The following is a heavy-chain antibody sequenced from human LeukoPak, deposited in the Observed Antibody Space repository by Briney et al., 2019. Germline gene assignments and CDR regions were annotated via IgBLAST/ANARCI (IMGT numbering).Heavy chain of an antibody. CDR1: GGSISSYY. J-gene: IGHJ4*02. CDR3: ARRAVAGFDY. V-gene: IGHV4-59*01. D-gene: IGHD6-19*01. CDR2: IYYSGST. Sequence: SETLSLTRTVTGGSISSYYWSWIRQPPGNQLGWIGYIYYSGSTNYNPSLKSRVTISVDTSKNQFSLKLSSVTAADTAVYYCARRAVAGFDYWGQGTLVTVSS.